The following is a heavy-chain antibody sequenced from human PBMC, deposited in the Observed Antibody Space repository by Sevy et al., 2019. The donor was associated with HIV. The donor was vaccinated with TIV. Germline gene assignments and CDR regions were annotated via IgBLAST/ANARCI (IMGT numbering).Heavy chain of an antibody. CDR3: AVVAEGY. V-gene: IGHV3-53*01. Sequence: GGCLRLSCAASGFTVSSNYMSWVHQAPGKGLEWVSVIYSGDSISYADSVKGRFTISRDNSKNTLYLQMNSLRAEDTAVYYCAVVAEGYWGQGTLVTVSS. CDR1: GFTVSSNY. J-gene: IGHJ4*02. D-gene: IGHD6-13*01. CDR2: IYSGDSI.